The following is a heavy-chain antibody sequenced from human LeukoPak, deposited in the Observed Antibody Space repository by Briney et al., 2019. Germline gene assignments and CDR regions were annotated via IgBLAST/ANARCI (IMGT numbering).Heavy chain of an antibody. D-gene: IGHD3-10*01. Sequence: GGSLRLSCAASGFTLSSNYMSWVRQAPGRGLEWVSVIYSGGSTYYADSVTGRFTISRDNSKNTLYLQMNSLRAEDTAVYDCASLDPGDWFDPWGQGTLVTVSS. V-gene: IGHV3-53*01. CDR1: GFTLSSNY. CDR3: ASLDPGDWFDP. J-gene: IGHJ5*02. CDR2: IYSGGST.